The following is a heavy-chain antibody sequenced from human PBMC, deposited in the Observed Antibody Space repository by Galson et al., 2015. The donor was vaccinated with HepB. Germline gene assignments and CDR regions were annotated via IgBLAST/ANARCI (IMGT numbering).Heavy chain of an antibody. CDR1: VGSFSDYY. CDR3: ARAGVPGSTQVDP. Sequence: ETLSLTCAVYVGSFSDYYWTWIRQPPGKGLEWIGEINHSGSTNYNPSLKSRVTISLDRSKNQFSLKLNSVTAADTAIYYCARAGVPGSTQVDPWGQGTLVIVSS. CDR2: INHSGST. J-gene: IGHJ5*02. V-gene: IGHV4-34*01. D-gene: IGHD2-15*01.